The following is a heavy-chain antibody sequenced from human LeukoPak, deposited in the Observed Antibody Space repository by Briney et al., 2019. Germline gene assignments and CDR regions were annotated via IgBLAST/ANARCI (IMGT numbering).Heavy chain of an antibody. Sequence: GGSLRLXCAXXXXXFSNXXMSWVRQAXXXXXEWVANIKEDGSERYYVDSVKGRFTISRDNAKTSLYLQVNSLRAEDTAVYLCAREGGHSADYWGQGTLVTVSS. CDR2: IKEDGSER. D-gene: IGHD4-4*01. J-gene: IGHJ4*02. V-gene: IGHV3-7*01. CDR1: XXXFSNXX. CDR3: AREGGHSADY.